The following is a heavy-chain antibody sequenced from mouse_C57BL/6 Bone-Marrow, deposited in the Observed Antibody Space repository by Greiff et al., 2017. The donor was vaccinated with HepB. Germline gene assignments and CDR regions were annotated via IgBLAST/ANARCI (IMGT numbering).Heavy chain of an antibody. Sequence: QVQLKQPGAELVRPGSSVKLSCKASGYTFTSYWMDWVKQRPGQGLEWIGNIYPSDSETHYNQKFKDKATLTVDKSSSTAYMQLSSLTSEDSAVYYCARGGYYGSSVAYWGQGTLVTVSA. CDR2: IYPSDSET. CDR1: GYTFTSYW. CDR3: ARGGYYGSSVAY. J-gene: IGHJ3*01. D-gene: IGHD1-1*01. V-gene: IGHV1-61*01.